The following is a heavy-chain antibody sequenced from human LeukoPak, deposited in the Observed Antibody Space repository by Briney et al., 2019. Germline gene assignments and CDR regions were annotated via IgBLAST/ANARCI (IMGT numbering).Heavy chain of an antibody. V-gene: IGHV4-59*01. J-gene: IGHJ4*02. CDR1: GGSFSGYY. Sequence: PSETLSLTCAVYGGSFSGYYWSWIRQPPGKGLEWIGYIYYSGSTNYNPSLKSRVTISVDTSKNQFSLKLSSVTAADTAVYYCARVRWLQLPKYFDYWGQGTLATVSS. D-gene: IGHD5-24*01. CDR3: ARVRWLQLPKYFDY. CDR2: IYYSGST.